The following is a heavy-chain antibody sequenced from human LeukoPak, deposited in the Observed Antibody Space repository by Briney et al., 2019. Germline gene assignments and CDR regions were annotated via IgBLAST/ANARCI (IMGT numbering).Heavy chain of an antibody. V-gene: IGHV3-7*01. Sequence: GGSLRLSCAASGFTFSNYWMNWVRQAPGKGLEWVANIKEGGSEKYYVDSVKGRLTISRDNAKNSLYLQMNSLRAEDTAVYYCARDPDYGGNPGYFQHWGQGTLVTVSS. CDR3: ARDPDYGGNPGYFQH. D-gene: IGHD4-23*01. CDR2: IKEGGSEK. CDR1: GFTFSNYW. J-gene: IGHJ1*01.